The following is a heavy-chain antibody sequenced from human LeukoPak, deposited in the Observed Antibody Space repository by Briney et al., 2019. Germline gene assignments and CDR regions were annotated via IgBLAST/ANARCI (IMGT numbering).Heavy chain of an antibody. Sequence: SETLSLTCTVSGGSVSSGTYYWSWIRQPPGKGLEWIGYIYYTGSTNYNPSLKGRLTISVDTSKNQFSLKLSSVTAADTAVYYCARRGGSGRSFDYWGQGTLVTVSS. CDR2: IYYTGST. CDR3: ARRGGSGRSFDY. D-gene: IGHD3-10*01. J-gene: IGHJ4*02. V-gene: IGHV4-61*01. CDR1: GGSVSSGTYY.